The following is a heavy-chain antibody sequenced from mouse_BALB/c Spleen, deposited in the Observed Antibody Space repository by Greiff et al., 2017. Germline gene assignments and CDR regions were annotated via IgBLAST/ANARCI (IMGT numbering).Heavy chain of an antibody. D-gene: IGHD2-14*01. CDR2: IYPYNGGT. CDR1: GYTFTDYN. Sequence: DVKLVESGPELVKPGASVKISCKASGYTFTDYNMHWVKQSHGKSLEWIGYIYPYNGGTGYNQKFKSKATLTVDNSSSTAYMELRSLTSEDSAVYYCARYRYDYWGQGTTLTVSS. J-gene: IGHJ2*01. V-gene: IGHV1S29*02. CDR3: ARYRYDY.